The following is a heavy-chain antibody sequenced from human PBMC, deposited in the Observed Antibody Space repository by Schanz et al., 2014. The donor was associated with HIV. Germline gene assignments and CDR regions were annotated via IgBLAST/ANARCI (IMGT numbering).Heavy chain of an antibody. V-gene: IGHV3-30*18. CDR3: AKGWRGYSISSLVDY. CDR1: GFTFSTYG. D-gene: IGHD6-6*01. Sequence: QVQLVESGGGVAQPGRSLRLSCAASGFTFSTYGMHWVRQAPGKGLEWVAVISYDGRNKCFGDSVKGRITISRDNSKNTLYLQMNSLRADDTAVYYCAKGWRGYSISSLVDYWGQGTLVTVSS. J-gene: IGHJ4*02. CDR2: ISYDGRNK.